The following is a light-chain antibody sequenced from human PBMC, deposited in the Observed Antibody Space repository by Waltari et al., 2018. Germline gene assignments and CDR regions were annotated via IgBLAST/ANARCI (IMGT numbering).Light chain of an antibody. CDR3: TSFTTTNTYV. Sequence: QSALTQPASVSGSPGQSITVSCTGTSSDVGRYNYVSWYQQHPGKAPKLRIYDVNTRPSGVSDRFSGSKSGNTASLTISGLQAEDEADYYCTSFTTTNTYVFGSGTEVTVL. CDR2: DVN. J-gene: IGLJ1*01. CDR1: SSDVGRYNY. V-gene: IGLV2-14*03.